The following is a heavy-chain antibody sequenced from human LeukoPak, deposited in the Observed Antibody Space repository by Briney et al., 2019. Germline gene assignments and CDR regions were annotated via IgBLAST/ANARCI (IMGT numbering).Heavy chain of an antibody. CDR1: GYTFTSYG. V-gene: IGHV1-18*01. Sequence: GASVKVSCKASGYTFTSYGISWVRQAPGQGLEWMGWISAYNGNTNYAQKLQGRVTMTTDTSTSTAYLELRRLRYDDTAVYYCARDLSAMVRGVINWFDPWGQGTLVTVSS. D-gene: IGHD3-10*01. CDR3: ARDLSAMVRGVINWFDP. J-gene: IGHJ5*02. CDR2: ISAYNGNT.